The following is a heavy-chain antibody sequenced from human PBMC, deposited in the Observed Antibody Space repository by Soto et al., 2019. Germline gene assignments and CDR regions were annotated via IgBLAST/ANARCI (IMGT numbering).Heavy chain of an antibody. CDR2: ISHSGST. Sequence: SETLSLTCAVYGGSFSGYYLSWIRQPPGKGLEWIGEISHSGSTNYNPSLKSRVTISVDTSKNQFSLKLSSVTAADTAVYYCARIVWFGELDPSDYWGQGTLVTVSS. J-gene: IGHJ4*02. CDR1: GGSFSGYY. V-gene: IGHV4-34*01. D-gene: IGHD3-10*01. CDR3: ARIVWFGELDPSDY.